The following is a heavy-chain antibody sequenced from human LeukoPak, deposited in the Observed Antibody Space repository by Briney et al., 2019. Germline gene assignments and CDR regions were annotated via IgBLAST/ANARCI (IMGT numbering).Heavy chain of an antibody. Sequence: GASVKVSCKAAGGSFSTNAISWVREAPGQGLEWVGGLMTIFGTTHYAQKLQGRVTIITDESTSTAYMVLSSLRSDDTAIYYCARGGGPYGSTGFFAGPFDYWGQGTLVTVSS. D-gene: IGHD6-19*01. CDR3: ARGGGPYGSTGFFAGPFDY. J-gene: IGHJ4*02. CDR1: GGSFSTNA. CDR2: LMTIFGTT. V-gene: IGHV1-69*05.